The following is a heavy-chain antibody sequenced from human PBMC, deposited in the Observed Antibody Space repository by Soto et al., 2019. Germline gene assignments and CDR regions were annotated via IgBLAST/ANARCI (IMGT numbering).Heavy chain of an antibody. J-gene: IGHJ3*02. CDR2: IYPGDSDT. D-gene: IGHD6-6*01. CDR1: GYSFTSYW. Sequence: GESLKISCKGSGYSFTSYWIGWVRQMPGKGLEWMGIIYPGDSDTRYSPSFQGQVTISADKSISTAYLQWSNLKASDTAMYYCARDVEYSSSAAPDAFDIWGQGTMVTVSS. CDR3: ARDVEYSSSAAPDAFDI. V-gene: IGHV5-51*01.